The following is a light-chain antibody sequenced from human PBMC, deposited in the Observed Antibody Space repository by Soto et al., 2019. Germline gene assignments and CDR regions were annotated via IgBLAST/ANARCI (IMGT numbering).Light chain of an antibody. V-gene: IGKV1-5*01. Sequence: DIQMTQSPSTLSASVGDRVTITCRASQSINNWLAWYQQRPGKAPKLLIYDASTLERGVPSRFSGTGSGTEFTLTISSLQPDDFATYYCQQYHRASITFGQGTRLEIK. J-gene: IGKJ5*01. CDR1: QSINNW. CDR3: QQYHRASIT. CDR2: DAS.